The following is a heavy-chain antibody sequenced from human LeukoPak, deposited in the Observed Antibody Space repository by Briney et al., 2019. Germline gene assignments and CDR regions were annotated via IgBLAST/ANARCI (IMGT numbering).Heavy chain of an antibody. V-gene: IGHV4-59*08. D-gene: IGHD6-13*01. CDR2: MYYSGSA. CDR1: GGSTTDYY. J-gene: IGHJ4*02. CDR3: ARSTFSSNWNL. Sequence: SETLSLTCTVSGGSTTDYYWSWIRHSSGKGLEWIGYMYYSGSAYYSPSLKTRVTISVDTSKNQFSLKLTSVTAADTAVYYCARSTFSSNWNLWGQGTLVTVSS.